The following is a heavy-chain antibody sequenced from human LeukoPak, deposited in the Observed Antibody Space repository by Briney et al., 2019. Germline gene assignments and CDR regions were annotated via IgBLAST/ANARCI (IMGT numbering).Heavy chain of an antibody. J-gene: IGHJ4*02. CDR1: GGSISSYY. V-gene: IGHV4-59*03. CDR3: AQGYGYGRFDY. D-gene: IGHD5-18*01. CDR2: IHYSGGT. Sequence: PSETLSLTCTVSGGSISSYYWSWIRQPPGKGLEWIGFIHYSGGTNYNPSLKSRVTISVDTSKNQFSLNLSSVTAADTAVYYCAQGYGYGRFDYWGQGTLVTVSS.